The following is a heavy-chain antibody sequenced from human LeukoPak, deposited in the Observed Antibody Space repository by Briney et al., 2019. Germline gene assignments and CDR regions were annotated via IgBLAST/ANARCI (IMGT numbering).Heavy chain of an antibody. D-gene: IGHD5-18*01. V-gene: IGHV1-69*13. Sequence: SVKVSCKAPGGSFGRYAVSWVRQAPGQGLEWMGEIVPILGTANYAQKFQGRVTITADDSTGTAYMELTSLRSADTAVYYCARSQGYSYGSSYWGQGTLVTVSS. CDR2: IVPILGTA. CDR3: ARSQGYSYGSSY. J-gene: IGHJ4*02. CDR1: GGSFGRYA.